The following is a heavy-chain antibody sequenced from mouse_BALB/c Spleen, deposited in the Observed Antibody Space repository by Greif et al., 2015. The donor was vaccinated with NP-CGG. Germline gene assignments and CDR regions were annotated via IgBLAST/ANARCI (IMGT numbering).Heavy chain of an antibody. D-gene: IGHD3-3*01. V-gene: IGHV14-3*02. CDR1: GFNIKDTY. Sequence: EVKLMESGAELVKPGASVKLSCTASGFNIKDTYMHWVKQRPEQGLEWIGRIDPANGNTKYDPKFQGKATITADTSSNTAYLQLSSLTSEDTAVYYCARGGRGFAYWGQGTLVTVSA. CDR2: IDPANGNT. CDR3: ARGGRGFAY. J-gene: IGHJ3*01.